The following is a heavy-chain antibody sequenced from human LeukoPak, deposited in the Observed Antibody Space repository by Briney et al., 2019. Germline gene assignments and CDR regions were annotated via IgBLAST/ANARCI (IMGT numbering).Heavy chain of an antibody. D-gene: IGHD2-21*01. Sequence: ASQTLSLTCTVSGGSISSGGYYWSWIRQHPGKGLEWIGYIYYSGSAYYNPSLKSRVTISVDTSKNQFSLKLSSVTAADTAVHYCARGGGDYWYFDLWGRGTLVTVSS. CDR3: ARGGGDYWYFDL. CDR2: IYYSGSA. CDR1: GGSISSGGYY. J-gene: IGHJ2*01. V-gene: IGHV4-31*03.